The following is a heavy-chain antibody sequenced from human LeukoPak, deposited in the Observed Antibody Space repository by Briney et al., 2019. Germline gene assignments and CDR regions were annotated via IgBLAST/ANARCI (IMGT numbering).Heavy chain of an antibody. D-gene: IGHD5-12*01. CDR1: GFTFSSYS. Sequence: PGGSLRLSCAASGFTFSSYSMNWVRQAPGKGLEWVSSISSSSSYIYYADSVKGRFTISRDNAKNSLYLQMNSLRAEDTDVYYCARRMGYSGYDREVWGQGTLVTVSS. CDR2: ISSSSSYI. V-gene: IGHV3-21*01. CDR3: ARRMGYSGYDREV. J-gene: IGHJ4*02.